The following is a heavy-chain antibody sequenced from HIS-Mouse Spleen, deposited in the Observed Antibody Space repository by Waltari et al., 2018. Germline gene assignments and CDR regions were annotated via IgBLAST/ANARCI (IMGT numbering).Heavy chain of an antibody. J-gene: IGHJ4*02. CDR3: ARDWIEGGGALYYFDY. CDR2: NWYDGSNK. Sequence: QVQLVESGGGVVQPGRSLRLSCAASGFTFSSYGMHWVRQAPGKGVEWVGVNWYDGSNKYYADSVKGRFTISRDNSKNTLYLQMNSLRAEDTAVYYCARDWIEGGGALYYFDYWGQGTLVTVSS. CDR1: GFTFSSYG. D-gene: IGHD3-16*01. V-gene: IGHV3-33*01.